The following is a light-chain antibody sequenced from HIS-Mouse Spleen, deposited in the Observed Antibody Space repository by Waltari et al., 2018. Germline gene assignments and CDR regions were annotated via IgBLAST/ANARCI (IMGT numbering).Light chain of an antibody. Sequence: EIVLTQSPGTLSLSPGERATLSCMASQSVSSSYLAWYQQKPGQAPRLLIYGASSRATGIPDRFSGSRSGTDFTLTISRLEPEDFAVYYCQQYGSSPPSTFGQGTRLEIK. J-gene: IGKJ5*01. V-gene: IGKV3-20*01. CDR3: QQYGSSPPST. CDR1: QSVSSSY. CDR2: GAS.